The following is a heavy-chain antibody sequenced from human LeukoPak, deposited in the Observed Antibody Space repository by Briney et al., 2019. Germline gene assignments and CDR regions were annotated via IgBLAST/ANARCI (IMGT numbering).Heavy chain of an antibody. CDR3: VRDTEAGESDPDY. CDR2: IRQDGSER. V-gene: IGHV3-7*01. J-gene: IGHJ4*02. Sequence: GGSLRLSCAASGFTFSRYWMIWVRQTPGKGLEWVANIRQDGSERYYIDSVKGRFTTSRDNAKSSVYLAMNSLRVEDTAVYYCVRDTEAGESDPDYWGQGTLVTVSS. CDR1: GFTFSRYW. D-gene: IGHD2-21*01.